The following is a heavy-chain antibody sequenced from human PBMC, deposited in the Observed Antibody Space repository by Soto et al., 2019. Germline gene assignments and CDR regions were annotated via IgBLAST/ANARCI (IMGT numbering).Heavy chain of an antibody. CDR3: AIADYGDPDY. CDR1: GSTFPSST. V-gene: IGHV1-18*01. CDR2: INAHNGNT. Sequence: QVQLVQSGAEVKKPGASVKVSCKASGSTFPSSTVSWVRQAPGQGLAWMGWINAHNGNTKYAQKFQGRLTMTTDTSTGTGYMELRSLRSDDTAIYFCAIADYGDPDYWGQGTLVTVSS. D-gene: IGHD4-17*01. J-gene: IGHJ4*02.